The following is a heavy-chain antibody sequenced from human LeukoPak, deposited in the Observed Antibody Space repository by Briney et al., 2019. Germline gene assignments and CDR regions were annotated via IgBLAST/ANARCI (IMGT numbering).Heavy chain of an antibody. V-gene: IGHV4-39*07. Sequence: SETLSLTCTVSGGSISSSSYYWGWIRQPPGKGLEWIGSIYYSGSTYYNPSLKSRVTISVDTSKNQFSLKLSSVTAADTAVYYCARERIAVDVEIQDYYYGMDVWGQGTTVTVSS. CDR1: GGSISSSSYY. J-gene: IGHJ6*02. CDR2: IYYSGST. D-gene: IGHD6-19*01. CDR3: ARERIAVDVEIQDYYYGMDV.